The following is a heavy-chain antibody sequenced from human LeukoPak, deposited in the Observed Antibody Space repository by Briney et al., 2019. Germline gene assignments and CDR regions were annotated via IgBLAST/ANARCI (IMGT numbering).Heavy chain of an antibody. J-gene: IGHJ4*02. CDR1: GGSISSYY. D-gene: IGHD3-10*01. V-gene: IGHV4-4*07. CDR2: IYTSGST. CDR3: ARGSGVFGSGSSEFDY. Sequence: SETLSLTCTVSGGSISSYYWSWIRQPAGKGLEWIGRIYTSGSTNYNPSLKSRVTMSVDTSKNQFSLKLSSVTAADTAAYYCARGSGVFGSGSSEFDYWGQGTLVTVSS.